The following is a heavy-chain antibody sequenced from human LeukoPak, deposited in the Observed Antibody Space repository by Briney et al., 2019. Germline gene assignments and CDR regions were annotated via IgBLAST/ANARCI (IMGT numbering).Heavy chain of an antibody. Sequence: PSETLSLTCTVSGGSISSSSYYWGWIRQPPGKGLEWIGSIYYSGSTYYNPSLKSRVTISVDTSKNQFSLKLSSVTAADTAVYYCARVLRYFDWLLTDAFDIWGQGTMVTVSS. J-gene: IGHJ3*02. CDR3: ARVLRYFDWLLTDAFDI. CDR2: IYYSGST. V-gene: IGHV4-39*01. D-gene: IGHD3-9*01. CDR1: GGSISSSSYY.